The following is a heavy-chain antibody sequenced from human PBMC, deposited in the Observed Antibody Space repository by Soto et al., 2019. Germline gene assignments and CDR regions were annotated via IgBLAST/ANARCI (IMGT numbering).Heavy chain of an antibody. D-gene: IGHD1-1*01. CDR1: GYTFTSYG. CDR3: ARYGAGWVNWFDP. V-gene: IGHV1-18*01. J-gene: IGHJ5*02. CDR2: ISAYNGNT. Sequence: GSVKVSCKASGYTFTSYGISWVRQAPGQGLEWMGWISAYNGNTNYAQKLQGRVTMTTDTSTSTACMGLRRLLSDATAVYYCARYGAGWVNWFDPWGQGTLVTVSS.